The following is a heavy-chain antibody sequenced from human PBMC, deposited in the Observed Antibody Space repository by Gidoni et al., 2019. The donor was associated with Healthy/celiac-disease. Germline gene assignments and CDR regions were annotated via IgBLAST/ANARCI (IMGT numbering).Heavy chain of an antibody. D-gene: IGHD5-12*01. Sequence: QVTLKESGPVLVKPTEPLTLTCTVSGFSLSNTRLGVSWIRQPPGKALEWLAHIFSNDEKSYSTSLKSRLTISKDTSKSQVVLTMTNMDPVDTATYYCARIRRDGYNYFGGHFDYWGQGTLVTVSS. V-gene: IGHV2-26*01. CDR2: IFSNDEK. CDR3: ARIRRDGYNYFGGHFDY. J-gene: IGHJ4*02. CDR1: GFSLSNTRLG.